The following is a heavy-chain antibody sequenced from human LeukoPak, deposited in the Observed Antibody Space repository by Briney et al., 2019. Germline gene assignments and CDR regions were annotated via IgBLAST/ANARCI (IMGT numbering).Heavy chain of an antibody. D-gene: IGHD3-3*01. V-gene: IGHV4-31*03. J-gene: IGHJ4*02. CDR3: ARQVRFLEWSFDY. CDR1: GGSISSGGYY. Sequence: KTSETLSLTCTVSGGSISSGGYYWTWIRQHPGKGLEWIGYIYYSGSTYYNPSLKSRLTMSVDTSKNQFSLKLSSVTAADTAVYYCARQVRFLEWSFDYWGQGTLVTVSS. CDR2: IYYSGST.